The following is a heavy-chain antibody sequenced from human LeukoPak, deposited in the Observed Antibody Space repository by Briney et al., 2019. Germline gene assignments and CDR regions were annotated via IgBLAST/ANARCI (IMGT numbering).Heavy chain of an antibody. CDR2: INHSGST. J-gene: IGHJ4*02. CDR1: GGSFSGYY. D-gene: IGHD6-13*01. CDR3: ARMSAAVDY. Sequence: SETLSLTCAVYGGSFSGYYWSWIRQPPGKGLEWIGEINHSGSTNYNPSLRSRVTISVDTSKNQFSLKLSSVTAADTAVYYCARMSAAVDYWGQGALVTVSS. V-gene: IGHV4-34*01.